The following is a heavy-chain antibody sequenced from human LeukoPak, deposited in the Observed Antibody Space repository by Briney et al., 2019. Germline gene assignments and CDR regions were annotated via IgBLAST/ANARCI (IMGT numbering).Heavy chain of an antibody. J-gene: IGHJ4*02. D-gene: IGHD3-16*01. CDR1: GYSFTTYW. CDR2: IYPTDSQT. Sequence: GESLKISCEASGYSFTTYWIGWVRQMPGKGLEWMGIIYPTDSQTIYSPSLQGQVTISADKSISTAYLQWSSLKASDSGVYYCARWGARFSGNYYFDFWGQGTLVTVSS. V-gene: IGHV5-51*01. CDR3: ARWGARFSGNYYFDF.